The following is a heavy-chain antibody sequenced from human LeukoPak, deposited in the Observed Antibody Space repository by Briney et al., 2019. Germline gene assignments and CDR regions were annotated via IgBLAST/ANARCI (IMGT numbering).Heavy chain of an antibody. D-gene: IGHD2-2*01. J-gene: IGHJ5*02. V-gene: IGHV4-30-4*01. Sequence: SETLSLTCTVSGGSISSGDYYWSWIRQPPGTGLEWIGYIYYSGSTYYNPSLKSRVTISVGTSKNQFSLKLSSVTAADTAVYYCARAYCSSTSCYEAWFDPWGQGTLVTVSS. CDR3: ARAYCSSTSCYEAWFDP. CDR1: GGSISSGDYY. CDR2: IYYSGST.